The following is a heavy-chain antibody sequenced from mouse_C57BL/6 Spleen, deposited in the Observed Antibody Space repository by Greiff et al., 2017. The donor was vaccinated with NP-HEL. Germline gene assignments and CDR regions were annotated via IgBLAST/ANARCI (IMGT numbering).Heavy chain of an antibody. CDR2: IYPGDGDT. D-gene: IGHD3-2*02. J-gene: IGHJ4*01. CDR1: GYAFSSYW. Sequence: QVQLQQSGAELVKPGASVKISCKASGYAFSSYWMNWVKQRPGKGLEWIGQIYPGDGDTNYNGKFKGKATLTADKSSSTAYMQLSSLTSEDSAVYFCASLGRQAAQAEAMDYWGQGTSVTVSS. V-gene: IGHV1-80*01. CDR3: ASLGRQAAQAEAMDY.